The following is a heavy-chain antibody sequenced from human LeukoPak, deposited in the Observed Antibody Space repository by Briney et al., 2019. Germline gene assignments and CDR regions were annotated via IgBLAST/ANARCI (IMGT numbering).Heavy chain of an antibody. J-gene: IGHJ4*02. V-gene: IGHV4-59*01. Sequence: SETLSLTCTVSGGSISSYYWSWIRRPPRKGLEWIGYIYYSGSTNYNPSLKSRVTISVDTSKNQFSLKLSSVTAADTAVYYCATALEELSYFDYWGQGTLVTVSS. CDR3: ATALEELSYFDY. CDR1: GGSISSYY. D-gene: IGHD1-7*01. CDR2: IYYSGST.